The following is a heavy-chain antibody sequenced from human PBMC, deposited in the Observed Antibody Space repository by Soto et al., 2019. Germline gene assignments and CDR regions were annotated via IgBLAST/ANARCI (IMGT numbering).Heavy chain of an antibody. J-gene: IGHJ4*02. CDR3: AKLLRSSVAAAGPFDY. Sequence: SETLSLTCTVSGGSISSSNYYWGWIRQPPGKGLELIWSIYYSGSTYYNPSLKSRVTISVDTSKNQFSLKLSFVTAADTAVYYCAKLLRSSVAAAGPFDYWGQGTLVTVSS. D-gene: IGHD6-13*01. CDR1: GGSISSSNYY. CDR2: IYYSGST. V-gene: IGHV4-39*01.